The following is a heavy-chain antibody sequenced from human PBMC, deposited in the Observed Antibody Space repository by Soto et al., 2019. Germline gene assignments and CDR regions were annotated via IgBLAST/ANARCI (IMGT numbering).Heavy chain of an antibody. D-gene: IGHD2-21*01. CDR3: TRDPRIADF. V-gene: IGHV3-11*01. CDR2: INPGGDVI. J-gene: IGHJ4*02. Sequence: GGSLRLSCAASGFSLRDYYMTWIRQAPGKGLELLSYINPGGDVIKYADSVKGRFTISRDDAKNSLYLHMNNLRAEDTAVYYCTRDPRIADFWGQGTLVTVSS. CDR1: GFSLRDYY.